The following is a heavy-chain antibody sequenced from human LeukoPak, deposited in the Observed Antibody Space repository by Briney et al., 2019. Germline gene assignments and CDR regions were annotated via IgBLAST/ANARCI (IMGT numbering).Heavy chain of an antibody. J-gene: IGHJ6*03. D-gene: IGHD6-13*01. CDR2: IIPIFGTA. V-gene: IGHV1-69*01. CDR1: GGTFSSYA. CDR3: ARYIAAAGKGYYYYYMDV. Sequence: SVKVSCKASGGTFSSYAISWVRQAPGQGLEWMGGIIPIFGTANYAQKFQGRVTITADESTSTAYIELSRLRSDDTAVYYCARYIAAAGKGYYYYYMDVWGKGTTVTVSS.